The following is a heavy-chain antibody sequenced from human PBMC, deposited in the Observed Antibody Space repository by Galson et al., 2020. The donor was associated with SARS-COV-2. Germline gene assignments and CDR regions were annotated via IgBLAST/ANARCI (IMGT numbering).Heavy chain of an antibody. Sequence: SETLSLTCTVSGGSISSYYWSWIRQPPGKGLEWIGYIYYSGSTNYNPSLKSRVTISVDTSKNQFSLKLSSVTAADTAVYYCARTGRQLRGGGAFDIWGQGTMVTVSS. CDR3: ARTGRQLRGGGAFDI. D-gene: IGHD3-10*01. CDR2: IYYSGST. V-gene: IGHV4-59*01. J-gene: IGHJ3*02. CDR1: GGSISSYY.